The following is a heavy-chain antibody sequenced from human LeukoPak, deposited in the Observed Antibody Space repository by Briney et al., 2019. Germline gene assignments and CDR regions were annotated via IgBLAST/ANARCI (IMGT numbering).Heavy chain of an antibody. D-gene: IGHD6-19*01. CDR2: INQDGSEK. Sequence: GSLRLSCAASGFTFSDFWMTWVRQAPGRGLEWVAHINQDGSEKYSVDSVGGRFTISRDNAKNSLYLQMNSLRAEDTAVYYCARSGMAVAATPWDWGQGTLVTVSS. J-gene: IGHJ1*01. CDR1: GFTFSDFW. CDR3: ARSGMAVAATPWD. V-gene: IGHV3-7*05.